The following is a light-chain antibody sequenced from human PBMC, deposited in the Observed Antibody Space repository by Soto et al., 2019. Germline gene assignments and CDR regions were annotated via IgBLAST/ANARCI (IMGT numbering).Light chain of an antibody. CDR2: DVS. CDR1: SSDVGGYNY. CDR3: SSYTSRSTLYV. V-gene: IGLV2-14*01. Sequence: QSVLTQPASVSGSPGQSITISCTGTSSDVGGYNYVSWYQQRPGKAPKLMIYDVSNRPSGVSNRFSGSKSGNTASLTISGLQAEDEADYYCSSYTSRSTLYVFRNRTKVTVL. J-gene: IGLJ1*01.